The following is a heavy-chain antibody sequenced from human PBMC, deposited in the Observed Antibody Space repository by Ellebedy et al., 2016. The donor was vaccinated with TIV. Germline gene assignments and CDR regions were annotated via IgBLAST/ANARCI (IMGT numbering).Heavy chain of an antibody. CDR1: GFTFSSYA. J-gene: IGHJ4*02. D-gene: IGHD2-2*01. V-gene: IGHV3-23*01. CDR2: ISSTGSRT. CDR3: AKGKGGGSDSSTPRYYFDY. Sequence: PGGSLRLSCAASGFTFSSYAMSWVRQAPGKGLEWVSTISSTGSRTYYADSVEGRCIISSDNSKNTLYLQMNSLRAEDTAVYYGAKGKGGGSDSSTPRYYFDYWGQGTLVTASS.